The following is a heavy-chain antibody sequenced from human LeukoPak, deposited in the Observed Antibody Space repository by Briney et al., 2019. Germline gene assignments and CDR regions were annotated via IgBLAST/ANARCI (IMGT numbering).Heavy chain of an antibody. D-gene: IGHD3-9*01. CDR2: ISSSSSTI. V-gene: IGHV3-48*01. Sequence: PGGSLRLSCAASGFTFSSYSMNWVRQAPGKGLEWVSYISSSSSTIYYADSVKGRFTTSRDNAKNSLYLQMNSLRAEDTAVYYCARAYDILTGGDFDYWGQGTLVTVSS. CDR1: GFTFSSYS. J-gene: IGHJ4*02. CDR3: ARAYDILTGGDFDY.